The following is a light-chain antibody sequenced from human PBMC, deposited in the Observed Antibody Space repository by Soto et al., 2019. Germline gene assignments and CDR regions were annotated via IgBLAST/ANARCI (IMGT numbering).Light chain of an antibody. CDR2: GAS. Sequence: EIVLTQSPGTLSLSPGERATLSCRASQSVTSTYLAWYQQKPGQPPRLLIYGASNRATGIPDRFSGSGSGKDFPLTISRLEPEDFTVYYCQQYHSLPTTFGPGTKVDI. CDR3: QQYHSLPTT. V-gene: IGKV3-20*01. CDR1: QSVTSTY. J-gene: IGKJ3*01.